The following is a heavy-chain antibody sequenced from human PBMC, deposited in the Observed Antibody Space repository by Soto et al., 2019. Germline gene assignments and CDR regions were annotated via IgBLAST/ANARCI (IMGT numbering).Heavy chain of an antibody. J-gene: IGHJ4*02. CDR1: GFTFNNYT. V-gene: IGHV3-30-3*01. CDR2: IAYDGSNQ. Sequence: QVQLVESGGGVVRPGRSLRLSCEASGFTFNNYTMHWVRHSPAKGLEWVAVIAYDGSNQLYADSVKGRFIISRDNSENTVFIEMRRMGPEVTAVYYCARDRGARYFDNTRYYQGTTIFDDWGQGTLVTVSS. CDR3: ARDRGARYFDNTRYYQGTTIFDD. D-gene: IGHD1-1*01.